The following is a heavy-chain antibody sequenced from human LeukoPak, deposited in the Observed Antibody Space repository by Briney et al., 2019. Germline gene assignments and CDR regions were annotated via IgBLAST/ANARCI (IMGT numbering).Heavy chain of an antibody. D-gene: IGHD3-10*01. J-gene: IGHJ4*02. CDR2: ISSSSDHV. Sequence: GGSLRLSCVGSGFLFSSYSINWVRQAPGKGLEWVSSISSSSDHVYYADSVKGRFTISRDNSKNTLYLQMNSLRAEDTAVYYCARESSGSGTYVPDYWGQGTLVTVSS. CDR3: ARESSGSGTYVPDY. V-gene: IGHV3-21*01. CDR1: GFLFSSYS.